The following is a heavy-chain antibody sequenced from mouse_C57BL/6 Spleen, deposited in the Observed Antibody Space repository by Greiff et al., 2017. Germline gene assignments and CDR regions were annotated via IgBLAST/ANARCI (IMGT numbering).Heavy chain of an antibody. V-gene: IGHV1-15*01. CDR2: IDPETGGT. J-gene: IGHJ3*01. CDR1: GYTFTDYE. CDR3: TRDGYDVGAY. D-gene: IGHD2-2*01. Sequence: VKLQQSGAELVRPGASVTLSCKASGYTFTDYEMHWVKQTPVHGLEWIGAIDPETGGTAYNQKFKGKAILTADKSSSTAYMELRSLTSEDSAVYYCTRDGYDVGAYWGQGTLVTVSA.